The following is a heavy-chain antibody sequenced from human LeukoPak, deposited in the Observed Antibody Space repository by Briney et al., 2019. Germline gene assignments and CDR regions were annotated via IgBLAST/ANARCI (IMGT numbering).Heavy chain of an antibody. CDR2: IKQDGSEK. D-gene: IGHD6-13*01. CDR1: GFTFSSHW. V-gene: IGHV3-7*01. CDR3: ATDLSSSSLSAFDY. J-gene: IGHJ4*02. Sequence: GSLRLSCAASGFTFSSHWMSWVRQAPGKGLEWVANIKQDGSEKYYVDSVKGRFTISRDNAKNSLYLQMSSLRAEDTAVYYCATDLSSSSLSAFDYWGQGTLITVSS.